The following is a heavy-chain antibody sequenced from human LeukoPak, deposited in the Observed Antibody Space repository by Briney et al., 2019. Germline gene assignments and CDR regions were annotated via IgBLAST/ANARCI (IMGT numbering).Heavy chain of an antibody. CDR3: AIYSKTTPFDY. CDR2: IYYSGST. Sequence: SETLSLTCTVSGGSISSSSYYWGWIRQPPGKGLEWIGSIYYSGSTYYNPSLKSRVTISVDTSKNQFSLKLSSVTAADTAVYYCAIYSKTTPFDYWGQGTLVTVSS. CDR1: GGSISSSSYY. V-gene: IGHV4-39*07. J-gene: IGHJ4*02. D-gene: IGHD4-17*01.